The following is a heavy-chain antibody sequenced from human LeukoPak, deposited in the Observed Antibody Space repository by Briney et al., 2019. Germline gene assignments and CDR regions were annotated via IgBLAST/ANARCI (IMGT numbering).Heavy chain of an antibody. J-gene: IGHJ1*01. CDR1: GYSLSSGYY. V-gene: IGHV4-38-2*01. CDR2: IYQSGTT. CDR3: GRAVGAAKGFFQH. D-gene: IGHD1-26*01. Sequence: SETLSLTCGVSGYSLSSGYYWGWSRQPPGEGLEGTGSIYQSGTTYYDPSLKSRVTISVDTSNNKFSLNLNLVTAADTAVYLLGRAVGAAKGFFQHWGQGTLVTASS.